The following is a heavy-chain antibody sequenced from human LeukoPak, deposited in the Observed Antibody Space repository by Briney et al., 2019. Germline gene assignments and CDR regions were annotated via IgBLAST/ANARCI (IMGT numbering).Heavy chain of an antibody. J-gene: IGHJ4*02. CDR1: GFTFSSYE. CDR3: ARGGPYYYGSGSYPDY. CDR2: ISSCGSTI. D-gene: IGHD3-10*01. V-gene: IGHV3-48*03. Sequence: PGGSLRLSCAASGFTFSSYEMNWVRQAPGKGLEWVSYISSCGSTIYYADSVKGRFTISRDNAKNSLYLQMNSLRAEDTAVYYCARGGPYYYGSGSYPDYWGQGTLVTVSS.